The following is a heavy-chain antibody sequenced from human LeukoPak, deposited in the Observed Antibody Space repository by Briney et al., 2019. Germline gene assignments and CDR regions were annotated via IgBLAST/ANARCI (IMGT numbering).Heavy chain of an antibody. CDR1: GGSFSGYY. Sequence: PSETLSLTCAVYGGSFSGYYWSWVRQPPGKGLEWIGEINHSGSTNYNPSLKSRVTISVDTSKNQFSLKLSSVTAADTAVYYCARGRRDRHCSSTSCPEDYYYYMDVWGKGTTVTVSS. CDR2: INHSGST. CDR3: ARGRRDRHCSSTSCPEDYYYYMDV. J-gene: IGHJ6*03. V-gene: IGHV4-34*01. D-gene: IGHD2-2*01.